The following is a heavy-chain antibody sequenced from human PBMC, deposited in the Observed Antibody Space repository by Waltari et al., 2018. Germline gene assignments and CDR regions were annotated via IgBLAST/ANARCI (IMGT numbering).Heavy chain of an antibody. CDR3: ATEVV. D-gene: IGHD2-15*01. J-gene: IGHJ4*02. V-gene: IGHV1-24*01. CDR1: GDTLSEFS. Sequence: QVHLIQSGSEVKKPGASVKNSCKAAGDTLSEFSMHWVRQVPGKGLEWMGGFDPEDGDTIFAQKFQGRFSMTEDTSTNTAYMQLSSLTSEDTGVYYCATEVVWGQGTLVTVSS. CDR2: FDPEDGDT.